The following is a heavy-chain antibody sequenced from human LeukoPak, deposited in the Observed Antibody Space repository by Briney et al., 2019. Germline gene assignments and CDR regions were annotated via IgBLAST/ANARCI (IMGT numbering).Heavy chain of an antibody. V-gene: IGHV3-30*02. D-gene: IGHD2/OR15-2a*01. CDR2: VEYDGGDK. J-gene: IGHJ4*02. CDR3: ATKRGNSGYLES. CDR1: RLTFRNYG. Sequence: PGGSLRLSCVVSRLTFRNYGMHWVRQAPGRVLEWVAFVEYDGGDKYYTDSVKGRFTISRDNSRNTLYLQMNSLTTEDTAVYYCATKRGNSGYLESWGQGTLVTVSS.